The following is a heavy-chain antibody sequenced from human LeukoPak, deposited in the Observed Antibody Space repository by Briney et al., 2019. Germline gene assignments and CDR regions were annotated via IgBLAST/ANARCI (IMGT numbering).Heavy chain of an antibody. D-gene: IGHD2-2*02. J-gene: IGHJ4*02. V-gene: IGHV1-2*02. CDR1: GYTFTGYY. Sequence: GASVKVSCKASGYTFTGYYMHWVRQAPGQGLEWMGWINPNSGGTNYAQKFQGRVTMTRDTSISTAYMELSRLRSDDTAVYYCARDWGPIVVVPAAIRTFDYWGQGTLVTVSS. CDR3: ARDWGPIVVVPAAIRTFDY. CDR2: INPNSGGT.